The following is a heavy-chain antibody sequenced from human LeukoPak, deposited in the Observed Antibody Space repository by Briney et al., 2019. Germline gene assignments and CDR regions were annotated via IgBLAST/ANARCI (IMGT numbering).Heavy chain of an antibody. CDR1: GFTFSSYS. CDR3: ARDLGGYSYGSHFDY. CDR2: ITTSSSYI. J-gene: IGHJ4*02. D-gene: IGHD5-18*01. Sequence: KSGGSLRLSCAASGFTFSSYSLNWVRQAPGKGLEWVSSITTSSSYIYYADSVKGRFTISRDNAKNSLYLQMNSLRAEDTAVYYCARDLGGYSYGSHFDYWGQGTLVTVSS. V-gene: IGHV3-21*01.